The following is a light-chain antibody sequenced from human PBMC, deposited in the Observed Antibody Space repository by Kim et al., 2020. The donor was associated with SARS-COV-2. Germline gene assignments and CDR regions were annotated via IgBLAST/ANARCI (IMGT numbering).Light chain of an antibody. Sequence: EVVLTQSPGTLSLSPGERATLSCRASQSVSSSYLAWYQQKRGQPPRLLIYGASTRATGSPDRFSGSGSGTDFTLTISRLEPEDFAVYYCQQYGSSPLTFGGGTKLEI. J-gene: IGKJ4*01. V-gene: IGKV3-20*01. CDR3: QQYGSSPLT. CDR2: GAS. CDR1: QSVSSSY.